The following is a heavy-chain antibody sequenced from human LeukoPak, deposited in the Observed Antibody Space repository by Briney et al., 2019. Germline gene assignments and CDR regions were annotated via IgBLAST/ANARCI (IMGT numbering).Heavy chain of an antibody. CDR1: GFTYSSYS. D-gene: IGHD2-2*01. J-gene: IGHJ4*02. V-gene: IGHV3-21*01. CDR2: ISSSSSYI. CDR3: ARVYCSSTSCRVGYYFDY. Sequence: GGSLRLSCAASGFTYSSYSMNWVRQAPGKGLEWVSSISSSSSYIYYADSVKGRFTISRDNAKNSLYLQMNSLRAEDTAVYYCARVYCSSTSCRVGYYFDYWGQGTLVTVSS.